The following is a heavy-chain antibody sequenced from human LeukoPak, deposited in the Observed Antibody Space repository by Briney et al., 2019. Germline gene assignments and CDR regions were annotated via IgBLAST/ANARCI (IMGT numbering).Heavy chain of an antibody. V-gene: IGHV1-2*02. Sequence: ASVKVSCKASGYTFTGYYMHWVRQAPGQGLEWMGWINPNSGGTNYAQKFQGRVTMTRGTSISTAYMELSRLRSDDTAVYYCARDHCSGGSCYAYNWFDPWGQGTLDTVSS. CDR3: ARDHCSGGSCYAYNWFDP. CDR2: INPNSGGT. CDR1: GYTFTGYY. J-gene: IGHJ5*02. D-gene: IGHD2-15*01.